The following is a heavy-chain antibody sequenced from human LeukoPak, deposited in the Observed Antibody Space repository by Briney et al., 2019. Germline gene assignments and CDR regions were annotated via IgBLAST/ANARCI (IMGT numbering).Heavy chain of an antibody. Sequence: SVKVSCKASGGTFSSYAISWVRQAPGQGLEWMGGIIPIFGTANYAQKFQGRVTITADESTSTAYMELRSLRSDDTAVYYCARDLNTPRWFDSWGQGTLVTVSS. CDR1: GGTFSSYA. V-gene: IGHV1-69*13. J-gene: IGHJ5*01. CDR2: IIPIFGTA. CDR3: ARDLNTPRWFDS.